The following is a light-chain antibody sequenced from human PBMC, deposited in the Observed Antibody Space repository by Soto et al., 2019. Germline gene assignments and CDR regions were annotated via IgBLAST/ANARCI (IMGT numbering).Light chain of an antibody. CDR3: HQYGNSPQT. CDR1: QSVSSNY. Sequence: EIVLTQSPGTLSLSPRERATLSCRASQSVSSNYVAWYQQKPGQAPSLLIYAASGRATGIPDRFSGSGFGTDFTLTISRLEPEDFAMYYCHQYGNSPQTFSQGTKLEIK. V-gene: IGKV3-20*01. CDR2: AAS. J-gene: IGKJ2*01.